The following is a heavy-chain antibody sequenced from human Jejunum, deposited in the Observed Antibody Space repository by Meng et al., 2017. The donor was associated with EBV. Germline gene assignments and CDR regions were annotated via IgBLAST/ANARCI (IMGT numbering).Heavy chain of an antibody. D-gene: IGHD1-14*01. CDR2: INQVGST. J-gene: IGHJ4*02. Sequence: QVQPQESGPGLVKPSGTLALPCAVSTDFISSYEWWSWVRQPPGKGLEWLGEINQVGSTYYNPSLKSRVTISIDTSKRQFSLRLNSMTAADTAVYYCARASSERLLDYWGQGTLVTVSS. CDR3: ARASSERLLDY. CDR1: TDFISSYEW. V-gene: IGHV4-4*02.